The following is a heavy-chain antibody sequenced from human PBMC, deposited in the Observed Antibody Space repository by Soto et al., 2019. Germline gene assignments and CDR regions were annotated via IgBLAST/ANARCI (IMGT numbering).Heavy chain of an antibody. CDR3: ASGYYYDSSGYYYRYYYGMDV. CDR1: GGTFSIYT. D-gene: IGHD3-22*01. J-gene: IGHJ6*02. CDR2: IIPILGIA. Sequence: SVKVSCKASGGTFSIYTISWVRQAPGQGLEWMGRIIPILGIANYAQKFQGRVTITADKSTSTAYMELSSLRSEDTAVYYCASGYYYDSSGYYYRYYYGMDVWGQGTTVTVSS. V-gene: IGHV1-69*02.